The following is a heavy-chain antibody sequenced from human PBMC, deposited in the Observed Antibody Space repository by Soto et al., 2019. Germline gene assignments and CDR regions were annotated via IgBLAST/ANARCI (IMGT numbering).Heavy chain of an antibody. V-gene: IGHV4-59*08. CDR3: ARHNVSLYVGYYYDMDV. CDR2: IYYSGST. Sequence: PSETLSLTCTVSGGSISSYYWSGIRQPPVKGLEWIGYIYYSGSTNYNPSLKRRVTISVDTSKNQFSLKLSSVTSAATAVDYWARHNVSLYVGYYYDMDVWGQGTAVTVSS. D-gene: IGHD3-16*01. J-gene: IGHJ6*02. CDR1: GGSISSYY.